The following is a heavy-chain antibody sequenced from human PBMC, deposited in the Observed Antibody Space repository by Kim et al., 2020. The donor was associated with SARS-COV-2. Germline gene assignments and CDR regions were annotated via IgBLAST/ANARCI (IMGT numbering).Heavy chain of an antibody. V-gene: IGHV3-30*04. CDR2: ISYDGSNK. D-gene: IGHD6-13*01. Sequence: GGSLRLSCAASGFTFSSYAMHWVRQAPGKGLEWVAVISYDGSNKYYADSVKGRFTISRDNSKNTLYLQMNSLRAEDTAVYYCAREGGLKYPGIAAAGKVGFDYWGQGTLVTVSS. CDR3: AREGGLKYPGIAAAGKVGFDY. CDR1: GFTFSSYA. J-gene: IGHJ4*02.